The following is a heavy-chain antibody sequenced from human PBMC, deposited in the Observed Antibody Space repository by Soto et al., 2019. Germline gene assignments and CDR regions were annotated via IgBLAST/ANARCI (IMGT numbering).Heavy chain of an antibody. CDR3: ARENSATHLDS. CDR2: ISHDGEKK. V-gene: IGHV3-30*09. J-gene: IGHJ4*02. CDR1: GFVFNDFP. Sequence: GGSLRLSCLGYGFVFNDFPLHWVRQAPGKGLEWLAVISHDGEKKYCAGSVKGRFAISRDKSNDTVFLHLSSLTPDDTAVYFCARENSATHLDSWGQGTLVTVSS. D-gene: IGHD6-13*01.